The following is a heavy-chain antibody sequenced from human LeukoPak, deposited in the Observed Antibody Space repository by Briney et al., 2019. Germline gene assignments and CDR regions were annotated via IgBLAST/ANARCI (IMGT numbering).Heavy chain of an antibody. CDR3: AKDPTPFDYGHYYFDY. D-gene: IGHD4-17*01. J-gene: IGHJ4*02. CDR2: ISYDGSNT. Sequence: GGSLRLSCAASGFTFSNYAMYWVRQAPGKGLEWVAVISYDGSNTYYADSVKGRFTISRDNSKNTLYLQMNSLRAEDTAVYYCAKDPTPFDYGHYYFDYWGQGTLVTVSS. CDR1: GFTFSNYA. V-gene: IGHV3-30*04.